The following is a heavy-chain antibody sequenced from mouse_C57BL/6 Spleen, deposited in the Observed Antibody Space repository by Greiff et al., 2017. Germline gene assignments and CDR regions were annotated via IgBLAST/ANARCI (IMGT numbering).Heavy chain of an antibody. CDR2: LYPGSGST. Sequence: QVQLQQPGAELVKPGASVKMSCKASGYTFTSYWITWVKQRPGQGLEWLGDLYPGSGSTNYNEKFKSKATLTVDTSSSTAYMQLSSLTSEDSAVYDCAREVGDMTTVVAHFDYWGQGTTLTVSS. CDR1: GYTFTSYW. V-gene: IGHV1-55*01. CDR3: AREVGDMTTVVAHFDY. D-gene: IGHD1-1*01. J-gene: IGHJ2*01.